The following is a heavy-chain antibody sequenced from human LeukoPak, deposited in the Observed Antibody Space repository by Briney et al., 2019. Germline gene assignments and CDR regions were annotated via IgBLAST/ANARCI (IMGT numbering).Heavy chain of an antibody. CDR1: GFTFSSYE. D-gene: IGHD3-10*02. J-gene: IGHJ6*04. CDR3: AELGITMIGGV. V-gene: IGHV3-48*03. Sequence: PGGSLRLSCAASGFTFSSYEMNWARQAAGKGLKWVSYISSSGSTIYYADSVKGRFTISRDNAKNSLYLQMNSLRAEDTAVYYCAELGITMIGGVWGKGTTVTISS. CDR2: ISSSGSTI.